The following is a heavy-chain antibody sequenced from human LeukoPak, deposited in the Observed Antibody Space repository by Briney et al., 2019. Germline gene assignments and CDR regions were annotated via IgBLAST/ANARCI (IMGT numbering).Heavy chain of an antibody. CDR2: ITGGGGPT. V-gene: IGHV3-23*01. J-gene: IGHJ4*02. Sequence: GGSLRLSCEASGLTFSSYGMSWVRQAPGKGLQWVSAITGGGGPTYYAHSVKGRFTISRDNSKNMLYLQMNSLRAEDTAVYYGAKMQGYFDYWGQGTLVHVSS. CDR3: AKMQGYFDY. CDR1: GLTFSSYG.